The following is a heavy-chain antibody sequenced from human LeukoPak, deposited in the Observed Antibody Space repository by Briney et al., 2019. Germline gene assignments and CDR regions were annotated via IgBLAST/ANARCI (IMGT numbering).Heavy chain of an antibody. J-gene: IGHJ5*02. D-gene: IGHD2/OR15-2a*01. V-gene: IGHV4-39*07. CDR2: IQYGGST. CDR3: ARGFTLFDP. Sequence: SETLSLTCTVSGGSISSSAYHWGWIRQPPGKGLEWIGSIQYGGSTYYNPSLKSRVTISVDTSKNQFSLKLSSVTTADTAVYYCARGFTLFDPWGQGTLVTVSS. CDR1: GGSISSSAYH.